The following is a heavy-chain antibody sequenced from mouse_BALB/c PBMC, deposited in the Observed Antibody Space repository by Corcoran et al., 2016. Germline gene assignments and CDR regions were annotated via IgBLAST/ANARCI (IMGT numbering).Heavy chain of an antibody. Sequence: EVQLQQSGPELVKPGASMKISCKASGYSFTGYTMNWVKQNHGKNFEWIGLIDPYNGGTKYNQKFKGKATLTVDKSSSTAYMELLSLTSEDSAVYYCARGEITGIAFWGQGTLVTVSA. D-gene: IGHD2-4*01. CDR3: ARGEITGIAF. CDR1: GYSFTGYT. J-gene: IGHJ3*01. CDR2: IDPYNGGT. V-gene: IGHV1-18*01.